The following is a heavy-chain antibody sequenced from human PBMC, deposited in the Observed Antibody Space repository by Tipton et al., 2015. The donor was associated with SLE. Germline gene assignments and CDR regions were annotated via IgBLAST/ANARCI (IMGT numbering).Heavy chain of an antibody. D-gene: IGHD2-15*01. Sequence: TLSLTCTVSGGSMNNYYWNWIRQPPGKGLEWIGYIFYSGNTNYNPSLNSRVTISLDTSKNQFSLKLSSVTAADTAVYYCARSPPYCSGGTFYRMAYAFYFCGQGTMVTVSS. V-gene: IGHV4-59*01. CDR1: GGSMNNYY. J-gene: IGHJ3*01. CDR2: IFYSGNT. CDR3: ARSPPYCSGGTFYRMAYAFYF.